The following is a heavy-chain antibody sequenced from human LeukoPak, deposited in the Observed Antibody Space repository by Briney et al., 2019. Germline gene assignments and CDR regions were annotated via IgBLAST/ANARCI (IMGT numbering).Heavy chain of an antibody. V-gene: IGHV3-23*01. D-gene: IGHD2-8*01. CDR3: AKSPRRICTKGVCTPHVRHAFDI. CDR1: GFTFSSYA. CDR2: ISGSGGST. Sequence: GGSLRLSCAASGFTFSSYAMSWVRQAPGKGLEWVSAISGSGGSTYYADSVKGRFTISRDNSKNTLYLQMNSLRAEDTAVYYWAKSPRRICTKGVCTPHVRHAFDIWGQGTMVTVSS. J-gene: IGHJ3*02.